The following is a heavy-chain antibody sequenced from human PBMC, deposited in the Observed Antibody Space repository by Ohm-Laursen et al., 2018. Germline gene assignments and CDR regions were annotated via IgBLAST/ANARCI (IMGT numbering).Heavy chain of an antibody. CDR1: GGSFSGYY. J-gene: IGHJ5*02. CDR2: LKQDGSEI. Sequence: LSLTCAVYGGSFSGYYWSWVRQAPGKGLEWVASLKQDGSEIYYVDSVKGRFTISRDNAKDSLYLQINSLRVEDTAVYYCGRGPRGINGGKSDRWGQGTLVTVSS. V-gene: IGHV3-7*01. CDR3: GRGPRGINGGKSDR. D-gene: IGHD7-27*01.